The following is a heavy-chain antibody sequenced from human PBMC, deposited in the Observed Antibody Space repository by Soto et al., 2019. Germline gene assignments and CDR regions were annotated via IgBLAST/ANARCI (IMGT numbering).Heavy chain of an antibody. J-gene: IGHJ4*02. CDR2: IYYSGST. Sequence: PSETLSLTCTVSGGSISSGGYYWSWIRQHPGKGLEWIGYIYYSGSTYYNPSLKSRVTISVDTPKNQFSLKLSSVTAADTAVYYCAITLDYGDYDYYFDYWGQGTLVTVSS. V-gene: IGHV4-31*03. D-gene: IGHD4-17*01. CDR1: GGSISSGGYY. CDR3: AITLDYGDYDYYFDY.